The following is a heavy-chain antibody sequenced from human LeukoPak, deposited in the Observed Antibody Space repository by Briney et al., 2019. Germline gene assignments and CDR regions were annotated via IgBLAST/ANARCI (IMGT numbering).Heavy chain of an antibody. J-gene: IGHJ4*02. Sequence: SETLSLTCTVSGGSISSGSYYWSWIRQPAGKGLEWIGSIYYSESTYQNPSFKSRVTISVDTSKNQFSLKLSSVTAADTAVYYCARDSSGWRAFDYWGQGTLVTVSS. D-gene: IGHD6-19*01. CDR1: GGSISSGSYY. CDR2: IYYSEST. V-gene: IGHV4-39*07. CDR3: ARDSSGWRAFDY.